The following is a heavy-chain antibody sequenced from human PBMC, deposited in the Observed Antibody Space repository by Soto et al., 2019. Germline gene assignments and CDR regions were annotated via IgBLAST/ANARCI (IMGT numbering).Heavy chain of an antibody. CDR2: IIPILGIA. CDR3: ARDIQVALRIVVVPAAPGWFDP. Sequence: QVQLVQSGAEVKKPGSSVKVSCKASGGTFSSYTISWVRQAPGQGLEWMGRIIPILGIANYAQKFQGRVTITADKSTSTAYMELSSLRSEDTAVYYCARDIQVALRIVVVPAAPGWFDPWGQGTLVTVSS. J-gene: IGHJ5*02. CDR1: GGTFSSYT. D-gene: IGHD2-2*01. V-gene: IGHV1-69*08.